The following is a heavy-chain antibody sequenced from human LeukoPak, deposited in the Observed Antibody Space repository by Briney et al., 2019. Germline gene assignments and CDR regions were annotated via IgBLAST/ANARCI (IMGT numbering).Heavy chain of an antibody. CDR2: ISYDGSNK. J-gene: IGHJ3*02. CDR3: ASCRYGSESDAFDI. D-gene: IGHD3-10*01. Sequence: GRSLRLSCAASGFTFSSYAMHWVRQAPGKGLEWVAVISYDGSNKYYAGSVKGRFTISRDNSKNTLYLQMNSLRAEDTAVYYCASCRYGSESDAFDIWGQGTMVTVSS. CDR1: GFTFSSYA. V-gene: IGHV3-30-3*01.